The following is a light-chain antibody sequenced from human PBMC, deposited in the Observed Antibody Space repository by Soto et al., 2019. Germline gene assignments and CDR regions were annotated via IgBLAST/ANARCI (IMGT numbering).Light chain of an antibody. CDR1: NIGSKS. CDR3: QVWDSSTDHVV. V-gene: IGLV3-21*02. CDR2: DDS. J-gene: IGLJ2*01. Sequence: SYELTQPPAVSAAPGQTARITCGGDNIGSKSVHWYQQKAGQAPVLVVADDSDRPSGIPERLSGSNSGNTATLTISRVEAEEEADYYCQVWDSSTDHVVFAGGTKLTVL.